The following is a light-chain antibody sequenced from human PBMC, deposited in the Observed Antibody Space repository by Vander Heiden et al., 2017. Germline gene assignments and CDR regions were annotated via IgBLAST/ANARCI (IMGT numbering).Light chain of an antibody. CDR2: GKS. CDR1: SSNIVAGDD. V-gene: IGLV1-40*01. Sequence: QSVLTQPPSVSGAPGQRVTISCPGRSSNIVAGDDVHWYKQMPGTAPKLLIYGKSNRRSGVPDRFSGSKSGTSAALATTGLQAEEEADYYCQSEESSMSGYVFGNGTKVTVL. J-gene: IGLJ1*01. CDR3: QSEESSMSGYV.